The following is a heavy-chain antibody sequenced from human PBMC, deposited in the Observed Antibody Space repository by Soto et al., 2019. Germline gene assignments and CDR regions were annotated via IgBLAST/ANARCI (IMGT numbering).Heavy chain of an antibody. CDR1: GYSFTTYW. J-gene: IGHJ4*02. CDR2: IDPGDSYT. D-gene: IGHD6-6*01. Sequence: GESLKISCKASGYSFTTYWINWVRQMPGKGLEWMGKIDPGDSYTIYSPSFQGHVTISADKSITTAYLRWSSLKASDTAMYFCARKTSSSYNQFNYWGQGTLVTVCS. V-gene: IGHV5-10-1*01. CDR3: ARKTSSSYNQFNY.